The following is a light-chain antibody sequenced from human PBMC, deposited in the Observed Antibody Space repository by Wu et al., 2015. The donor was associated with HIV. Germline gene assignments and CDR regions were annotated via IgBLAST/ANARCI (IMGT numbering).Light chain of an antibody. V-gene: IGKV3-11*01. CDR3: QQRYNWPLT. J-gene: IGKJ4*01. CDR2: DVS. Sequence: EIVLTQSPATLSLSPGERVTLSCRPSQTINNFLAWYQQKPGQAPRLLIYDVSNRATDIPARFSGGVSGTDFTLTISSLEPEDSAVYYCQQRYNWPLTFGGGTKVEIK. CDR1: QTINNF.